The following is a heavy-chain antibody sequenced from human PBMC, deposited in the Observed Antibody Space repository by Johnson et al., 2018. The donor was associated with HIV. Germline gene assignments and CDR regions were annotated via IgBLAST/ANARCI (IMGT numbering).Heavy chain of an antibody. V-gene: IGHV3-33*06. Sequence: QVQLVESGGGVVQPGRSLRLSCAASGFTFSNYGMHWVRQAPGKGLEWVAVIWYDGSNKYYADSVKGRFTISRDNSKNTLYLQMNSLRAEDTAVYYCAKDLSQWELRPDAFDIWGQGTMVTVSS. D-gene: IGHD1-26*01. J-gene: IGHJ3*02. CDR1: GFTFSNYG. CDR2: IWYDGSNK. CDR3: AKDLSQWELRPDAFDI.